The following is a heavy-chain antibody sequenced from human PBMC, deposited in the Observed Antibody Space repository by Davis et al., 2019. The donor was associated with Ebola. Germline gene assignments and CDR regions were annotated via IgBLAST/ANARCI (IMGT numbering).Heavy chain of an antibody. V-gene: IGHV3-20*04. CDR3: AREGMGIAAPVGAFDI. CDR2: INWNGGST. D-gene: IGHD6-13*01. CDR1: GFTFDDYG. Sequence: GESLKISCAASGFTFDDYGMSWVRQAPGKGLEWVSGINWNGGSTGYADSVKGRFTISRDNAKNSLYLQMNSLRAEDTALYYCAREGMGIAAPVGAFDIWGQGTMVTVSS. J-gene: IGHJ3*02.